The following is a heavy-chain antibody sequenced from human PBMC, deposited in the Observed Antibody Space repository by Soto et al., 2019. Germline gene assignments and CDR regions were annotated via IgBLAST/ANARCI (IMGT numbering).Heavy chain of an antibody. J-gene: IGHJ6*02. CDR3: AKCGVRIAVPMDV. Sequence: GGSLRLSCAASGFTFSSYAMIWVRQAPGKGLEWVSAISGSGGSTYYADSVKGRFTISRDNSKNTLYLQMNSLRAEDAAVYYCAKCGVRIAVPMDVWGQGTTVTVSS. V-gene: IGHV3-23*01. CDR1: GFTFSSYA. D-gene: IGHD6-6*01. CDR2: ISGSGGST.